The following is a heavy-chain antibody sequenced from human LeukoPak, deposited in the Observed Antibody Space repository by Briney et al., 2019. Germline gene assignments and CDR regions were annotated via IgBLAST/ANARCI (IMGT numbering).Heavy chain of an antibody. CDR1: GFTFGNSE. V-gene: IGHV3-48*03. CDR3: ARHDTGDAFDY. D-gene: IGHD2-21*01. CDR2: ISNGGSTI. J-gene: IGHJ4*02. Sequence: PGGSLRLSCAASGFTFGNSEMNWVRQAPGKGLEWISYISNGGSTIYYADSVKGRFTIARDNAKSSLSLQMNSLRVEDTAVYYCARHDTGDAFDYWGQGALVTVSS.